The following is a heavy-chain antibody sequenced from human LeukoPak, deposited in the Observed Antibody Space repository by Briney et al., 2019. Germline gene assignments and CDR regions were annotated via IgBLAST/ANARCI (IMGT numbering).Heavy chain of an antibody. Sequence: ASVKVSCKASGYTFTSYYMHWVRQAPGQGLEWMGIINPSGGSTSYAQKFQGRVTMTRDASTSTVYMELSSLRSEDTAVYYCARGPYDILTGYKPSGYFDYWGQGTLVTVSS. CDR2: INPSGGST. CDR3: ARGPYDILTGYKPSGYFDY. D-gene: IGHD3-9*01. J-gene: IGHJ4*02. V-gene: IGHV1-46*01. CDR1: GYTFTSYY.